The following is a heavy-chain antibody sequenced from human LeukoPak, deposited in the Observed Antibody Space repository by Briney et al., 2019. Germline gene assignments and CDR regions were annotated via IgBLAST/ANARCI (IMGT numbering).Heavy chain of an antibody. J-gene: IGHJ4*02. CDR3: ARAYYYDTSATPDY. Sequence: PGRSLRLSCAASGFTFDDYAMHWVRQAPGKGLEWVSGISWNSGSIGYADSVKGRFTISRDNAKNSLYLQMNSLRAEDTAVYYCARAYYYDTSATPDYWGQGTLVTVSS. D-gene: IGHD3-22*01. CDR1: GFTFDDYA. V-gene: IGHV3-9*01. CDR2: ISWNSGSI.